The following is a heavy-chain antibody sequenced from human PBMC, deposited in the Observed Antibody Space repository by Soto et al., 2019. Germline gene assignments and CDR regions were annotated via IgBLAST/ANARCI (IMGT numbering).Heavy chain of an antibody. CDR2: IIPIFGTA. D-gene: IGHD3-22*01. CDR3: ARDRGPSSGYYPYWFDP. V-gene: IGHV1-69*05. CDR1: GGTFSSYA. Sequence: QVQLVQSGAEVKKPGSSVKVSCKASGGTFSSYAITWVRQAPGQGLEWMGGIIPIFGTANYAQKFQGRVTIPTDESTSTAYGDLSSLRSEDTAVYSCARDRGPSSGYYPYWFDPWGQGTLVTVSS. J-gene: IGHJ5*02.